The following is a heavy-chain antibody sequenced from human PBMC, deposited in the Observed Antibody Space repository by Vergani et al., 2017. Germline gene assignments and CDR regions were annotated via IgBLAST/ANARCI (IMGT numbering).Heavy chain of an antibody. CDR2: MNPNSGNT. CDR1: GYTFTSYD. CDR3: ARVLGYCSSTSCFAGYMDV. J-gene: IGHJ6*03. D-gene: IGHD2-2*01. Sequence: QVQLVQSGAEVKKPGASVKVSCKASGYTFTSYDINCVRQATGQGLEWMGWMNPNSGNTGHAQKFQGRVTMTRNTSISTAYMELGSLRSEETAVYYCARVLGYCSSTSCFAGYMDVWGKGTTVTVSS. V-gene: IGHV1-8*01.